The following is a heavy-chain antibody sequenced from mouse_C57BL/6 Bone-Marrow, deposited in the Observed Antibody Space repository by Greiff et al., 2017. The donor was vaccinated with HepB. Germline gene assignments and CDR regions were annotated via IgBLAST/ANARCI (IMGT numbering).Heavy chain of an antibody. J-gene: IGHJ2*01. CDR2: ISSGGDYI. D-gene: IGHD2-4*01. CDR1: GFTFSSYA. CDR3: TRVMITKYYFDY. V-gene: IGHV5-9-1*02. Sequence: EVQGVESGEGLVKPGGSLKLSCAASGFTFSSYAMSWVRQTPEKRLEWVAYISSGGDYIYYADTVKGRFTISRDNARNTLYLQMSSLKSEDTAMYYCTRVMITKYYFDYWGQGTTLTVSS.